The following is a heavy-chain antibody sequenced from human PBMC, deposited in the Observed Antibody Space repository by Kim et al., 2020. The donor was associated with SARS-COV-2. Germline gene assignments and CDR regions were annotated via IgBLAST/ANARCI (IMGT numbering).Heavy chain of an antibody. V-gene: IGHV4-61*01. J-gene: IGHJ6*02. CDR2: IYYSGST. CDR3: ARDLGAGDTAMATYYYYGMDV. D-gene: IGHD5-18*01. Sequence: SQTLSLTCTVSGGSVSSGSYYWSWIRQPPGKGLEWIGYIYYSGSTNYNPSLKSRVTISVVTSKNQFSLKLSSVTAADTAVFYCARDLGAGDTAMATYYYYGMDVWGQGTTVTVSS. CDR1: GGSVSSGSYY.